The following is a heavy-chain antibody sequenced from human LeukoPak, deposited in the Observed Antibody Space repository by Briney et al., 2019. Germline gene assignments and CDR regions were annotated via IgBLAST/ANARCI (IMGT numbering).Heavy chain of an antibody. CDR3: AKDPRYCSGGSCYPDYGMDV. J-gene: IGHJ6*02. CDR2: ISYDGSNK. V-gene: IGHV3-30*18. Sequence: GGSLRLSCAASGFTFSSYSMNWVRQAPGKGLEWVAVISYDGSNKYYADSVKGRFTISRDNSKNTLYLQMNSLRAEDTAVYYCAKDPRYCSGGSCYPDYGMDVWGQGTTVTVSS. CDR1: GFTFSSYS. D-gene: IGHD2-15*01.